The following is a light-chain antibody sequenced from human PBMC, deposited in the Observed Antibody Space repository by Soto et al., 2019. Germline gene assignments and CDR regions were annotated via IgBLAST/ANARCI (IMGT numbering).Light chain of an antibody. J-gene: IGLJ2*01. CDR2: KDS. CDR1: ALPKQY. Sequence: SYELTQPPSVSVSPGQTARITCSGDALPKQYAYWYQQKPGQAPVLVIYKDSERPSGIPERFSGSSSGTTVTLTISGVQEEDEADYYCQSADSSGTYGVFGGGTKLTVL. CDR3: QSADSSGTYGV. V-gene: IGLV3-25*03.